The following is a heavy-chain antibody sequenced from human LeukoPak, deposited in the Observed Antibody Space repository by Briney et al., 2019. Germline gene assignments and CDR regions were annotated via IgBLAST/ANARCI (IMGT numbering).Heavy chain of an antibody. CDR3: ARSYDISPIDY. CDR1: GGSISSGDYY. CDR2: IYYSGST. J-gene: IGHJ4*02. V-gene: IGHV4-30-4*08. D-gene: IGHD3-9*01. Sequence: SETLSLTCTVSGGSISSGDYYWSWIRQPPGKGLEWIGYIYYSGSTCYNPSLKSRVTISVDTSKNQFSLKLSSVTAADTAVYYCARSYDISPIDYWGQGTLVTVSS.